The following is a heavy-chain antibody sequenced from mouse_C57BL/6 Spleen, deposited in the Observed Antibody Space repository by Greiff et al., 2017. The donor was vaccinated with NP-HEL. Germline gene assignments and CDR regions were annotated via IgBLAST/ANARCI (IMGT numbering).Heavy chain of an antibody. V-gene: IGHV1-22*01. J-gene: IGHJ3*01. CDR2: INTNNGGT. CDR3: ARGEGWAWFAY. Sequence: EVKLVESGPELVKPGASVKMSCKASGYTFTDYNMHWVKQSHGKSLEWIGYINTNNGGTSYNQKFKGKATLTVNKSSSTAYMELRSLTSEDSAVYYCARGEGWAWFAYWGQGTLVTVSA. CDR1: GYTFTDYN. D-gene: IGHD3-2*02.